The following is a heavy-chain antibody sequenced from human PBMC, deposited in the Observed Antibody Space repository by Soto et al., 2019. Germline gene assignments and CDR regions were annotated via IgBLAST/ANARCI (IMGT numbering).Heavy chain of an antibody. CDR3: AKDSRYYDSSGDYSMHV. J-gene: IGHJ6*02. D-gene: IGHD3-22*01. CDR1: GFTFSSYG. V-gene: IGHV3-30*18. CDR2: ILYDGRNT. Sequence: PGGSLRLACAAAGFTFSSYGMNWIRQALGKGLRWLAVILYDGRNTCYADSVKGRVTISRDNSKNTLYLQMNSLRADDTAVYYSAKDSRYYDSSGDYSMHVWCQGTTLTVSS.